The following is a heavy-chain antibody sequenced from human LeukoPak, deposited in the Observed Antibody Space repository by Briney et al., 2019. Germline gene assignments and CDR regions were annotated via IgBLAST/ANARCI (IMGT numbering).Heavy chain of an antibody. V-gene: IGHV3-23*01. Sequence: GGSLRLSCAASGFTFISYSMNWVRQAPGKGLEWVSAISGSGGSTYYADSVKGRFTISRDNSKNTLYLQMNSLRAEDTAVYYCAKEEISSGYTSYWGQGTLVTVSS. D-gene: IGHD3-22*01. J-gene: IGHJ4*02. CDR2: ISGSGGST. CDR3: AKEEISSGYTSY. CDR1: GFTFISYS.